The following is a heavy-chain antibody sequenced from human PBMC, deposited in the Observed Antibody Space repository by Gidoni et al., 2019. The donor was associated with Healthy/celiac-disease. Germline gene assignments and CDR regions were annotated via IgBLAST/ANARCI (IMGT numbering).Heavy chain of an antibody. J-gene: IGHJ6*02. D-gene: IGHD3-22*01. CDR2: INPNSGGT. CDR1: GYTFTGYY. V-gene: IGHV1-2*02. Sequence: QVQLVQSGAEVKKPGASVKVSCKASGYTFTGYYMHWVRQAPGQGLEWMGWINPNSGGTNYAQKFQGRVTMTRDTSISTAYMELSRLRSDDTAVYYCARYDDSSGYYPPPYYYGMDVWGQGTTVTVSS. CDR3: ARYDDSSGYYPPPYYYGMDV.